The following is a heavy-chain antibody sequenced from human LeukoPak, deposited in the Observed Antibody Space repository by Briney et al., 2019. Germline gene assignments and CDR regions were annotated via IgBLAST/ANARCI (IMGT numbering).Heavy chain of an antibody. CDR3: ARGPYSSLSVSLDY. J-gene: IGHJ4*02. CDR2: INHSGST. D-gene: IGHD6-6*01. CDR1: GGSFSGYY. Sequence: SETLSLTCAVYGGSFSGYYWSWIRQPPGKGLEWIGEINHSGSTNYNPSLKSRVTISVDTSKNQFSLKLSSVTAADTAVYYCARGPYSSLSVSLDYWGQGTLVTVSS. V-gene: IGHV4-34*01.